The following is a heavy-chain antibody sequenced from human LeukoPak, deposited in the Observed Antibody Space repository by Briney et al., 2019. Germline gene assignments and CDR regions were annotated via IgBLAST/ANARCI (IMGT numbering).Heavy chain of an antibody. Sequence: SGGSLRLSCAASGFTFSASWMTWVRQAPGKGLEWVTNINQDGSEKYYVDSVKGRFTISRDNARNALYLQMNSLRTEDTAVYYCARGDRGFDYWGQGTLVTVSS. CDR3: ARGDRGFDY. CDR1: GFTFSASW. CDR2: INQDGSEK. J-gene: IGHJ4*02. V-gene: IGHV3-7*01.